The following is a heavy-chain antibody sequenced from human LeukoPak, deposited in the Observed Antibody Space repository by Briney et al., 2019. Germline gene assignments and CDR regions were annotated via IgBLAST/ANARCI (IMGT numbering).Heavy chain of an antibody. J-gene: IGHJ6*02. CDR2: ISYDGSNK. V-gene: IGHV3-30*18. D-gene: IGHD2-2*01. CDR1: GFTFSSYG. Sequence: GGSLRLSCAASGFTFSSYGMHWVRQAPGKGLEWVAVISYDGSNKYYADSVKGRFTFSRDNSKNTLYLQMNSLRAEDTAVYYCAKDLTIVVVPAAIPYYYYGMDVWGQGTTVTVSS. CDR3: AKDLTIVVVPAAIPYYYYGMDV.